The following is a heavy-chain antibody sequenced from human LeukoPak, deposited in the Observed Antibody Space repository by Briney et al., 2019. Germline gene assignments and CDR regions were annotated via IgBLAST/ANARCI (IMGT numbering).Heavy chain of an antibody. D-gene: IGHD1-7*01. CDR1: GFTVSSNY. V-gene: IGHV3-66*01. CDR2: IYSGGST. Sequence: PGGSLRLSCAASGFTVSSNYMSWVRQAPGKGLEWVSVIYSGGSTYYADSVKGRFTISRDNAENSLHLQMNSLRAEDTAVYYCTREQPELRGYYYYYYMDVWGKGTTVTVSS. CDR3: TREQPELRGYYYYYYMDV. J-gene: IGHJ6*03.